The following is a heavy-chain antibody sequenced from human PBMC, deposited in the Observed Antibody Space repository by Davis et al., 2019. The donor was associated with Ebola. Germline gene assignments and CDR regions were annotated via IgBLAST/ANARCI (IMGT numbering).Heavy chain of an antibody. CDR2: ISDFSRTT. CDR3: ARAPRRTEDLVHAMDV. V-gene: IGHV1-18*04. D-gene: IGHD3/OR15-3a*01. CDR1: GFSFRPHG. Sequence: ASVKVSCKASGFSFRPHGISWVRQAPGQGLEWMGWISDFSRTTNYAQKFQGRVTMTTDTSTRTAYMELRGLRSDDTAVYYCARAPRRTEDLVHAMDVWGQGTTVTVSS. J-gene: IGHJ6*02.